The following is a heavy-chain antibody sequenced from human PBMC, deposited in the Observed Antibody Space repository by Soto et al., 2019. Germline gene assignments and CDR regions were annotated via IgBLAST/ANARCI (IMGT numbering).Heavy chain of an antibody. D-gene: IGHD3-10*01. J-gene: IGHJ6*02. CDR2: IWYDGSNK. Sequence: GGSLRLSCAASGFTFSSYGMHWVRQAPGKGLEWVAVIWYDGSNKYYADSVKGRFTISRDNSKNTLYLQMNSLRAEDTAVYYCARGTLLLWFGEPLYYYGMDVWGQGTTVTVSS. V-gene: IGHV3-33*01. CDR3: ARGTLLLWFGEPLYYYGMDV. CDR1: GFTFSSYG.